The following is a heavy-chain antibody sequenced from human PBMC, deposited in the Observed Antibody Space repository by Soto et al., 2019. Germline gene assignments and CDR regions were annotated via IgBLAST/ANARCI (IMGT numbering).Heavy chain of an antibody. Sequence: GGSLRLSCAASGGTCSSYGRHWVRQAPGKGLEWVAVISYDGSNKYYADSVKGRFTISRDNSKNTLYLQMNSLRAEDTAVYYCAKDLFYNSFDIWGQGTMVTVSS. D-gene: IGHD3-3*01. CDR1: GGTCSSYG. J-gene: IGHJ3*02. CDR3: AKDLFYNSFDI. CDR2: ISYDGSNK. V-gene: IGHV3-30*18.